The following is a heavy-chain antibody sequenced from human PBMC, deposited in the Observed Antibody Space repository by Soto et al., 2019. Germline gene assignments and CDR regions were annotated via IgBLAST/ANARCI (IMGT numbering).Heavy chain of an antibody. V-gene: IGHV1-69*06. Sequence: SLKVSCNASGGTFSSYAISWVRQAPGQGLEWMGGIIPIFVTANYAQKIQGRVTITADKSPSTAYMELSSLRPEYTAVYYCARESDPRDYGDYYGMEVWGQGSTVTVS. CDR2: IIPIFVTA. CDR3: ARESDPRDYGDYYGMEV. CDR1: GGTFSSYA. D-gene: IGHD4-17*01. J-gene: IGHJ6*02.